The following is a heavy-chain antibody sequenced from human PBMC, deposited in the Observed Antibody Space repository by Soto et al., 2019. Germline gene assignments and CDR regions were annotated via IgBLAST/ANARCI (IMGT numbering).Heavy chain of an antibody. V-gene: IGHV3-30*18. CDR2: ISYDGSNK. D-gene: IGHD1-1*01. J-gene: IGHJ4*02. Sequence: PGGSLRLCCAASGFTFSSYGMHGVRQAPGKGLEWVAVISYDGSNKYYADSVKGRFTISRDNSKNTLYLQMNSLRAEDTAVYYCAKDLPTGPFDYWGQGTLVTVSS. CDR3: AKDLPTGPFDY. CDR1: GFTFSSYG.